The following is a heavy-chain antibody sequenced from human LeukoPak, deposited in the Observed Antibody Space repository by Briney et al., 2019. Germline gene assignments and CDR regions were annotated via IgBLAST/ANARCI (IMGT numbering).Heavy chain of an antibody. Sequence: SGTLSLTCGVSGGSISNTNWWTWVRQPPGKGLEWIGEVNLQGSTNYNPSLKSRVTMSVDTSKNQFSLKLSSVTAADTAVYYCVRGGIVGTTARIPLFDYWGQGTLVTVSS. CDR3: VRGGIVGTTARIPLFDY. J-gene: IGHJ4*02. CDR2: VNLQGST. V-gene: IGHV4-4*02. CDR1: GGSISNTNW. D-gene: IGHD1-26*01.